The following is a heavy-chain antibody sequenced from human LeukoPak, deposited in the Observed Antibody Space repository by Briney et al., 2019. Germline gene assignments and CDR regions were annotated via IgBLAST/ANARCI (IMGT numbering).Heavy chain of an antibody. CDR3: ARVRRYSSSWYWYYYYYMDV. CDR2: INHSGST. Sequence: SETLSLTCTVSGGSISSSSYYWGWIRQPPGKGLEWIGEINHSGSTNYNPSLKSRVTISVDTSKNQFSLKLSSVTAADTAAYYCARVRRYSSSWYWYYYYYMDVWGKGTTVTVSS. V-gene: IGHV4-39*07. CDR1: GGSISSSSYY. D-gene: IGHD6-13*01. J-gene: IGHJ6*03.